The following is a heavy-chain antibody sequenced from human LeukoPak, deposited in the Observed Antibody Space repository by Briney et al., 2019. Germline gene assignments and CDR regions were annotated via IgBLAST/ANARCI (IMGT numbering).Heavy chain of an antibody. CDR1: GFTFSSYS. Sequence: GGSLRLSCAASGFTFSSYSMNWVRQAPGKGLEWVSYISSSSSTIYYADSVKGRFTISRDNSKNTLYLQMNSLRAEDTAVYYCAKWVSPGLARDYWGQGTLVTVSS. V-gene: IGHV3-48*01. D-gene: IGHD6-13*01. J-gene: IGHJ4*02. CDR3: AKWVSPGLARDY. CDR2: ISSSSSTI.